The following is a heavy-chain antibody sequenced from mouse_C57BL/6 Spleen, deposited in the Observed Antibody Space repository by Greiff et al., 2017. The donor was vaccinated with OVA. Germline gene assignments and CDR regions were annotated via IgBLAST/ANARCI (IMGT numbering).Heavy chain of an antibody. Sequence: EVQLQQSGPELVKPGASVKISCKASGYTFTDYYMNWVKQSHGKSLEWIGDINPNNGGTSYNQKFKGKATLTVDKSSSTAYMELRSLTSEDSAVYYCARGILPSGFDYWGQGTTLTVSS. V-gene: IGHV1-26*01. CDR3: ARGILPSGFDY. CDR2: INPNNGGT. J-gene: IGHJ2*01. CDR1: GYTFTDYY. D-gene: IGHD3-1*01.